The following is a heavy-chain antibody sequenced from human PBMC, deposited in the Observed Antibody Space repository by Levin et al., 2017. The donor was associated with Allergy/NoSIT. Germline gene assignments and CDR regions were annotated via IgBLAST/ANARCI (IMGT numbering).Heavy chain of an antibody. CDR1: GFTFSSYA. D-gene: IGHD2-15*01. CDR3: ARDRSVVVAATHFDY. CDR2: ISYDGSNK. V-gene: IGHV3-30-3*01. Sequence: GESLKISCAASGFTFSSYAMHWVRQAPGKGLEWVAVISYDGSNKYYADSVKGRFTISRDNSKNTLYLQMNSLRAEDTAVYYCARDRSVVVAATHFDYWGQGTLVTVSS. J-gene: IGHJ4*02.